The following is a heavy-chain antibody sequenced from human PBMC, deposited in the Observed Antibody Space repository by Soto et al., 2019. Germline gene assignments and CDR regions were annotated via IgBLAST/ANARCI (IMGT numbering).Heavy chain of an antibody. J-gene: IGHJ6*02. CDR3: ARENSIASLSYYYGMEV. CDR2: IIPMFGTT. CDR1: GGTFTGNP. V-gene: IGHV1-69*13. Sequence: GASVKVSCKASGGTFTGNPISWVRRAPGRGLEWMGGIIPMFGTTNYAQKFQGRVTITADESTTTAYMELNSLRSEDTAVYYCARENSIASLSYYYGMEVWGQGTTVTVSS. D-gene: IGHD6-6*01.